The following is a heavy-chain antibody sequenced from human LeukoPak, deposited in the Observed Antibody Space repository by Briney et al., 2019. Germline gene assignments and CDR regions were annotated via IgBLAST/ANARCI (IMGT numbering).Heavy chain of an antibody. J-gene: IGHJ4*02. D-gene: IGHD5-12*01. CDR1: GFTFSSYA. V-gene: IGHV3-23*01. CDR3: APDPNKWLRNY. Sequence: GGSLRLSCAASGFTFSSYAMSWVRQAPGKGLEWVSAISGSGGSTYYADSVKGRFTISRDNSKNTLYLQMNSLRAEDTAVYYCAPDPNKWLRNYWGQGTLVTVSS. CDR2: ISGSGGST.